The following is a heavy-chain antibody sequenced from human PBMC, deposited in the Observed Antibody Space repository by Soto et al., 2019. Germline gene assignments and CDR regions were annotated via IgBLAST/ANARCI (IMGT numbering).Heavy chain of an antibody. CDR2: VIPIFGTP. V-gene: IGHV1-69*01. CDR1: GGTFSTYA. Sequence: QVKLVQSGAEVKKPGSSVKVSCKAPGGTFSTYAISWVRQAPGQGLECMGGVIPIFGTPKYAQKFQGRVTITADESTSTGYMELRSLRSEDTAVYYCARSQGGSSSLDIYYYYYYGMDVWGQGTPVTVSS. J-gene: IGHJ6*02. CDR3: ARSQGGSSSLDIYYYYYYGMDV. D-gene: IGHD2-15*01.